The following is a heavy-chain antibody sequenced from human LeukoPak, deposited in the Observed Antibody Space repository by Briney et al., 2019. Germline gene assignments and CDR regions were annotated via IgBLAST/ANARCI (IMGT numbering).Heavy chain of an antibody. V-gene: IGHV3-23*01. CDR2: ISGSGGNT. D-gene: IGHD3-9*01. J-gene: IGHJ6*02. CDR3: ARDIRGYDILTGYYGGYYYYGMDV. CDR1: GFTFSSYA. Sequence: PGGSLRLSCAASGFTFSSYAMSWVRQAPGKGLEWVSSISGSGGNTFYADSVKGRFTISRDNSKNTLYLQMNSLRAEDTAVYYCARDIRGYDILTGYYGGYYYYGMDVWGQGTTVTVSS.